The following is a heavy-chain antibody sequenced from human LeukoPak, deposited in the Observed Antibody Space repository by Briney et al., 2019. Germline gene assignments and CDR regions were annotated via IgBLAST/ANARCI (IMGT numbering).Heavy chain of an antibody. CDR3: ATTRPGPTYFYYGLGV. D-gene: IGHD4-17*01. Sequence: SETLSLTCAVYGGSLSGFYWSWIRQPPGKGLEWIGEINHSGGTNFNPSLKSRVTISVDTSKSHFSLRLSSVTGADTAVYYSATTRPGPTYFYYGLGVWGQGTTVTVSS. CDR2: INHSGGT. V-gene: IGHV4-34*01. J-gene: IGHJ6*02. CDR1: GGSLSGFY.